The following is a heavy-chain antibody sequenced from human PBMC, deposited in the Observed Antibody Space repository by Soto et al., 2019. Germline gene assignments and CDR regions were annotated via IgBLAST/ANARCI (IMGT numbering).Heavy chain of an antibody. Sequence: ASVKVSCKASGYTFTGYYMHWVRQAPGQGLEWMGWINPNSGGTNYAQKFQGWVTMTRDTSISTAYMELSRLRSDDTAVYYCARSRVGYYDFWSGLGLGYYYGMDVWGQGTTVTFSS. CDR3: ARSRVGYYDFWSGLGLGYYYGMDV. CDR1: GYTFTGYY. CDR2: INPNSGGT. V-gene: IGHV1-2*04. D-gene: IGHD3-3*01. J-gene: IGHJ6*02.